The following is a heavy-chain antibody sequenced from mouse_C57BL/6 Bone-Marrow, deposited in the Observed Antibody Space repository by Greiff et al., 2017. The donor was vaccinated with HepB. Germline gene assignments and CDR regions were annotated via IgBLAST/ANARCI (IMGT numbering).Heavy chain of an antibody. CDR3: TLNWPWFAD. J-gene: IGHJ3*01. D-gene: IGHD4-1*01. Sequence: EVQLQQSGAELVRPGASVKLSCTASGFNIKDDYMHWVKQRPEQGLEWIGWIDPENGDTEDASKFQGKATITAETSSNTAYLQLSSLTSEDTAVYYCTLNWPWFADWGQGTLVTVSA. CDR1: GFNIKDDY. CDR2: IDPENGDT. V-gene: IGHV14-4*01.